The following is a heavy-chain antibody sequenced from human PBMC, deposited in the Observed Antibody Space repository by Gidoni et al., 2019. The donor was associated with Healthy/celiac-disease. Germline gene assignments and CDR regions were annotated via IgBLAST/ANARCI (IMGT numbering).Heavy chain of an antibody. CDR3: ARDLRFLEWLNDYYYYGMDV. CDR1: GGSISSYY. D-gene: IGHD3-3*01. Sequence: QVQLQESGPGLVKPSETLSLTCTVPGGSISSYYWSWIRQPAGKGLEWIGRIYTSGSTNYNPSLKSRVTMSVDTSKNQFSLKLSSVTAADTAVYYCARDLRFLEWLNDYYYYGMDVWGQGTTVTVSS. CDR2: IYTSGST. J-gene: IGHJ6*02. V-gene: IGHV4-4*07.